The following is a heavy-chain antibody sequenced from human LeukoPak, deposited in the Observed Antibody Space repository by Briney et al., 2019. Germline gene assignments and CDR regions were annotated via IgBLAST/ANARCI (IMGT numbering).Heavy chain of an antibody. J-gene: IGHJ5*02. Sequence: GGSLRLSCAASGFTFSSYAMSWVRQAPGKGLEWVSSISSSSSYIYYADSVKGRFTISRDNSKNTLYLQMNSLRAEDTAVYYCARDSYDFWSGYSPNWFDPWGQGTLVTVSS. V-gene: IGHV3-21*01. CDR1: GFTFSSYA. CDR2: ISSSSSYI. CDR3: ARDSYDFWSGYSPNWFDP. D-gene: IGHD3-3*01.